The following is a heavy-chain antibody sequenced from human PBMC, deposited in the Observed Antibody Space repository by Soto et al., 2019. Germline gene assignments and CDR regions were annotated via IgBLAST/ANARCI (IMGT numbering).Heavy chain of an antibody. CDR3: ARLIPINCSGGSCYFDY. D-gene: IGHD2-15*01. CDR2: ISAYNGNT. CDR1: GYTFTSYG. J-gene: IGHJ4*02. Sequence: ASVKVSCKASGYTFTSYGISWVRQAPGQGLEWMGWISAYNGNTNYAQKLQGRVTMTTDTSTSTAYMELRSLRSDDTAVYYCARLIPINCSGGSCYFDYWGQGTLVTVSS. V-gene: IGHV1-18*01.